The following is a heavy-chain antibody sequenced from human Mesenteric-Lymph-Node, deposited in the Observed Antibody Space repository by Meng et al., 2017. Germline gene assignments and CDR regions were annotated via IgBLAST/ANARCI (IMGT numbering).Heavy chain of an antibody. CDR2: IHSSGST. Sequence: QVHLQPWGAELLNPSHALSLTCTVSGGSISSGGYYWSWIRQHPGKGLEWIGYIHSSGSTYYNPSLRSRLTISVDTSKNQFSLKLSSVTAADTAVYYCARASYGSGSPLGESWFDPWGQGTLVTVSS. CDR3: ARASYGSGSPLGESWFDP. D-gene: IGHD3-10*01. CDR1: GGSISSGGYY. J-gene: IGHJ5*02. V-gene: IGHV4-31*03.